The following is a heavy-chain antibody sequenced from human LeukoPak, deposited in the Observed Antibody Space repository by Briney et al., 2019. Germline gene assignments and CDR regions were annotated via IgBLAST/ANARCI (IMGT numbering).Heavy chain of an antibody. J-gene: IGHJ4*02. CDR1: GGSFSGYY. D-gene: IGHD3-3*01. CDR3: AYYDLWSGYSGD. CDR2: VNHSGST. Sequence: SETLSLTCAVYGGSFSGYYWRWIRQPPGKGREWIGEVNHSGSTNYNPSLKSRVTISVDTSKNQFSLKLSSVTAADTAVYYCAYYDLWSGYSGDWGQGTLVTVSS. V-gene: IGHV4-34*01.